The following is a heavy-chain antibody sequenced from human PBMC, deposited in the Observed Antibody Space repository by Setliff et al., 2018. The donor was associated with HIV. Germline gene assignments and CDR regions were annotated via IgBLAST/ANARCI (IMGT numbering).Heavy chain of an antibody. Sequence: PSETLSLTCAVSGGSISSSNWWSWVRQPPGKGLEWIGEIYHSGSTNYNPSPKSRVTISVDKSKNQFSLKLSSVTAADTAVYYCARGSAYSSGWYNDYYYMDVWGKGTTVTVSS. CDR3: ARGSAYSSGWYNDYYYMDV. D-gene: IGHD6-19*01. J-gene: IGHJ6*03. CDR1: GGSISSSNW. V-gene: IGHV4-4*02. CDR2: IYHSGST.